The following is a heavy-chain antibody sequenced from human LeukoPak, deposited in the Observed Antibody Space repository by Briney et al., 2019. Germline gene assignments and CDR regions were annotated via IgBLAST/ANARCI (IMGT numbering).Heavy chain of an antibody. D-gene: IGHD1-26*01. CDR1: GYSISSAYY. CDR3: ARDRVGATYAFDI. CDR2: IHHSGST. J-gene: IGHJ3*02. V-gene: IGHV4-38-2*02. Sequence: SETLSLTCAVSGYSISSAYYWGWMRQPPGKGLEGIVSIHHSGSTYFNPSLKSRVTISVDTSKNQFSQKLTSVTAADTAVYYCARDRVGATYAFDIWGQGTMVTVSS.